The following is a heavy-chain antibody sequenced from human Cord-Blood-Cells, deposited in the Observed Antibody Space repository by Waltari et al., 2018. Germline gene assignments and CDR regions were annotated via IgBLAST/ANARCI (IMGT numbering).Heavy chain of an antibody. CDR1: GGSFSGYY. Sequence: QVQLQQWGAGLLKPSETLSLTCAVYGGSFSGYYCSWIRQPPGRGLEWIGEINHSGSTNYNPSLKSRVTIAVDTSKNQFSLKLSSVTAADTAVYYCARQRSDFWSGYFPYYFDYWGQGTLVTVSS. CDR3: ARQRSDFWSGYFPYYFDY. J-gene: IGHJ4*02. V-gene: IGHV4-34*01. D-gene: IGHD3-3*01. CDR2: INHSGST.